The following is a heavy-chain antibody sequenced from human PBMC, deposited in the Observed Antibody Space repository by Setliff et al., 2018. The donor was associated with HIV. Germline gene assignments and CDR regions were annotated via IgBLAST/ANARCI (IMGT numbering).Heavy chain of an antibody. Sequence: GGSLRLSCAASGFTFSSHGMYWVRQAPGKGLEWVAFIRYDGSNEYYVDSVKGRFTISRDNSKNTLYLQMTSLRTEDTAMYYCAKMVGGSRSSGSCYFDYWGQGTLVTVSS. CDR2: IRYDGSNE. CDR3: AKMVGGSRSSGSCYFDY. J-gene: IGHJ4*02. V-gene: IGHV3-30*02. CDR1: GFTFSSHG. D-gene: IGHD2-15*01.